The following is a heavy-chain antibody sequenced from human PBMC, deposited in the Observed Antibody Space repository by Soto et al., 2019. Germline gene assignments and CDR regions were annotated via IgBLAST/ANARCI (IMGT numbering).Heavy chain of an antibody. CDR1: GYTFTSYY. V-gene: IGHV1-46*01. D-gene: IGHD1-26*01. CDR2: INPSGGST. Sequence: GASVKVSCKASGYTFTSYYMHWVRQAPGQGLEWMGIINPSGGSTSYAQKFQGRVTMTRDTSTSTVYMGLSSLRSEDTAVYYCARVGVAVNWFDPWGQGTLVTVSS. CDR3: ARVGVAVNWFDP. J-gene: IGHJ5*02.